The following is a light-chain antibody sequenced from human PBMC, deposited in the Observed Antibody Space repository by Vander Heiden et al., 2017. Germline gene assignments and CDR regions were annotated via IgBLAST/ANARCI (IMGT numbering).Light chain of an antibody. CDR3: QQDNSSRT. J-gene: IGKJ1*01. V-gene: IGKV3-20*01. Sequence: DIVLTQSPGTLSLSPRERATLSCRASQSVSSSQLAWYQQKPGQAPRLLIDGASSRANGIPDRFSGRGAGTDFTLTSSRREHEDFAVYYWQQDNSSRTFGQGTKVEIK. CDR1: QSVSSSQ. CDR2: GAS.